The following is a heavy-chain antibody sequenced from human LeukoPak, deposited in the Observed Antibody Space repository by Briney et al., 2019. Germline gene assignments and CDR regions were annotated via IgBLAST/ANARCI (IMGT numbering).Heavy chain of an antibody. CDR2: INWNGGST. CDR1: GFTFNSYE. J-gene: IGHJ4*02. CDR3: ARDSSSSSDY. D-gene: IGHD6-6*01. Sequence: PGGSLRLSCAASGFTFNSYEMNWVRQAPGKGLEWVSGINWNGGSTGYADSVKGRFTISRDNAKNSLYLQMNSLRAEDTALYYCARDSSSSSDYWGQGTLVTVSS. V-gene: IGHV3-20*04.